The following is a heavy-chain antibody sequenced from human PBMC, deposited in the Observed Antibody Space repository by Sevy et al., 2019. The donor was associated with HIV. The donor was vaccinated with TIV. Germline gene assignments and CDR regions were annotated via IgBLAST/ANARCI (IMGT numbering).Heavy chain of an antibody. D-gene: IGHD3-9*01. CDR2: ISWNSGSI. CDR1: GFTFDDYA. V-gene: IGHV3-9*01. Sequence: GGSLRLSCAASGFTFDDYAMHWVRQAPGKGLEWVSGISWNSGSIGYEDSVKGRFTISSDNAKNSLYLQMNSLRTEDTALYYCAKDAHYDILTGYIDYWGQGTLVTVSS. CDR3: AKDAHYDILTGYIDY. J-gene: IGHJ4*02.